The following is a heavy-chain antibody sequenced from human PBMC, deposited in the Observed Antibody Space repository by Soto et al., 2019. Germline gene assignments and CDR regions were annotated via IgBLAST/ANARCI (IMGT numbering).Heavy chain of an antibody. J-gene: IGHJ4*02. CDR2: IIPNSGDT. CDR3: ARTTVTGTIYYFDP. Sequence: ASVKVSCKASGYSFTDYYIQWVRQAPGQGLEWVGWIIPNSGDTKYGQKFQGRVTMTRGTSINTAYMELSRLEYDDTAVYYCARTTVTGTIYYFDPWGQGTLVTVSS. D-gene: IGHD6-19*01. V-gene: IGHV1-2*02. CDR1: GYSFTDYY.